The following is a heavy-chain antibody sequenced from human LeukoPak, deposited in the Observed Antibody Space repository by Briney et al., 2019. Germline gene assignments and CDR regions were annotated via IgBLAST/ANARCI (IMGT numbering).Heavy chain of an antibody. Sequence: SVKVSYKASGGTFSSYANSWVRQAPGQGLEWMGRIIPIFGTANYAQKFQGRVTITTDESTSTAYMELSSLRSEDTAVYYCARAGSPNYYYYYYMDVWGKGTTVTVSS. J-gene: IGHJ6*03. CDR1: GGTFSSYA. CDR3: ARAGSPNYYYYYYMDV. D-gene: IGHD1-14*01. CDR2: IIPIFGTA. V-gene: IGHV1-69*05.